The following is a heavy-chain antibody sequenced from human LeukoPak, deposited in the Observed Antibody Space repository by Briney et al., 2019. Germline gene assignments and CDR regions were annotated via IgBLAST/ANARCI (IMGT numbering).Heavy chain of an antibody. CDR2: IRYDGSNK. CDR1: GFTFSSYG. CDR3: ASRYYDSSGYLSDY. D-gene: IGHD3-22*01. V-gene: IGHV3-30*02. J-gene: IGHJ4*02. Sequence: PGGSLRLSCAASGFTFSSYGMHWVRQAPGKGLEWVAFIRYDGSNKYYADSVKGRFTISRDNAKNSLYLQMNSLRAEDTAVYYCASRYYDSSGYLSDYWGQGTLVTVSS.